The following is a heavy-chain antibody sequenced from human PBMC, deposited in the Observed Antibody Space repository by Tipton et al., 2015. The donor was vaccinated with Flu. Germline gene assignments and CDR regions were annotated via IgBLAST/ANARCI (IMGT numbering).Heavy chain of an antibody. D-gene: IGHD3-22*01. Sequence: TLSLTCTASGGSISSYYWSWIRQPPGKGLEWIGYIYYSGSTNYNPSLKSRVTISVDTSKNQFSLKLSSVTAADTAVYYCARGEMYRYYYDSSGRDRSAFDIWGQGTMVTVSS. CDR1: GGSISSYY. CDR3: ARGEMYRYYYDSSGRDRSAFDI. J-gene: IGHJ3*02. CDR2: IYYSGST. V-gene: IGHV4-59*08.